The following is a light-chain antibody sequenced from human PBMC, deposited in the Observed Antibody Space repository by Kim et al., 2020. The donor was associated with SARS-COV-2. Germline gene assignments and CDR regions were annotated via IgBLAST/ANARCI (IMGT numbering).Light chain of an antibody. CDR1: SLRSYY. V-gene: IGLV3-19*01. Sequence: SSELTQDPAVSVALGQTVRITCQGDSLRSYYATWYQQKPGQAPILVIYGKNNRPSGIPDRFSGSSSGNTASLTITGIQAGDEADYYCNSRDSNDNVVF. CDR2: GKN. J-gene: IGLJ2*01. CDR3: NSRDSNDNVV.